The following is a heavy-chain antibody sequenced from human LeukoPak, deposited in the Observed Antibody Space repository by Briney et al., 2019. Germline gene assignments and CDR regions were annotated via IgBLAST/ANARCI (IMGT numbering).Heavy chain of an antibody. CDR3: ARGWSSSSYFGY. CDR1: GITVSANY. CDR2: ISSGGST. J-gene: IGHJ4*02. V-gene: IGHV3-66*01. Sequence: GGSLRLSCAASGITVSANYWNWVRQAPGKRLEWVSVISSGGSTSYADSVKGRFTISRDNSKNTLYLQMNSLRAEDTAVYYCARGWSSSSYFGYWGQGTLVTVSS. D-gene: IGHD6-6*01.